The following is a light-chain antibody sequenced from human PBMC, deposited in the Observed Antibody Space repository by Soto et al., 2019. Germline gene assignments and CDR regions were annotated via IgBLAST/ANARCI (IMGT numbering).Light chain of an antibody. V-gene: IGLV2-23*01. CDR2: EGT. Sequence: QSVLTQPASVSGSPGQSITISCTGTNNLVSWFQQHPGKVPKVMIYEGTKRPSGVSDRFSGSKSDNTASLTISGLQAEDEGDYYCCSYAGDYMFVFGTGTKLTVL. CDR1: NNL. J-gene: IGLJ1*01. CDR3: CSYAGDYMFV.